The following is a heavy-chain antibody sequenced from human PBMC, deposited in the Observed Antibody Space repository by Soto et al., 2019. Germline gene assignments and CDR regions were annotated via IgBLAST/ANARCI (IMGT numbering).Heavy chain of an antibody. CDR2: ISYDGSNK. D-gene: IGHD6-19*01. Sequence: QVQLVESGGGVVQPGRSLRLSYAASGFTFSSYGMHWVRQAPGKGLEWVAVISYDGSNKYYADSVKGRFTISRDNSKNTLYLQMNSLRAEDTAVYYCAKDLAVAGIGTMDYWGQGTLVTVSS. CDR3: AKDLAVAGIGTMDY. V-gene: IGHV3-30*18. CDR1: GFTFSSYG. J-gene: IGHJ4*02.